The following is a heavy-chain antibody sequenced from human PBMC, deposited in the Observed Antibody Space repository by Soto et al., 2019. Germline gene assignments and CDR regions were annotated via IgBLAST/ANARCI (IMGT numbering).Heavy chain of an antibody. J-gene: IGHJ6*02. CDR3: AREAMVRDHYYGMDV. D-gene: IGHD3-10*01. CDR2: IYYSGST. CDR1: GGSISSGGYY. V-gene: IGHV4-31*03. Sequence: SETLSLTCTVFGGSISSGGYYWSWIRQHPGKGLEWIGYIYYSGSTYYNPPLKSRVTISVDTSKNQFSLKLSSVTAADTAVYYCAREAMVRDHYYGMDVWGQGTTVTVSS.